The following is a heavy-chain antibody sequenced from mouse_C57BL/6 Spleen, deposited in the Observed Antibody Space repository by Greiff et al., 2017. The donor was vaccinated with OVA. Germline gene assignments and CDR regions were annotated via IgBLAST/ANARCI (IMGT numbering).Heavy chain of an antibody. Sequence: QVQLQQSGAELVRPGASVTLSCKASGYTFTDYEMHWVKQTPVHGLEWIGAIDPETGGTAYNQKFKGKAILTADKSSSTAYMELRSLTSEDSAVYYCTRSGNYYGSAFAYWGQGTLVTVSA. J-gene: IGHJ3*01. V-gene: IGHV1-15*01. D-gene: IGHD1-1*01. CDR3: TRSGNYYGSAFAY. CDR1: GYTFTDYE. CDR2: IDPETGGT.